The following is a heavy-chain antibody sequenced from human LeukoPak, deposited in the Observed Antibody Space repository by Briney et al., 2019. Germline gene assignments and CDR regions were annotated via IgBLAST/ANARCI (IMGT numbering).Heavy chain of an antibody. CDR1: GGSISSYY. J-gene: IGHJ4*02. Sequence: SETLSLTCTVSGGSISSYYWSWIRQPAGKGLEWIGRIYTSGSTNYNLSFKSRVTMSVDTSKNQFSLKLSSVTAADTAVYYCARGPLRYFDWLPQTGFDYWGQGTLVTVSS. D-gene: IGHD3-9*01. CDR2: IYTSGST. CDR3: ARGPLRYFDWLPQTGFDY. V-gene: IGHV4-4*07.